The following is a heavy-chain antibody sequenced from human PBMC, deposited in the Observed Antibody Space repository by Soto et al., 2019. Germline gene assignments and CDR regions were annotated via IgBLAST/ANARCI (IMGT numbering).Heavy chain of an antibody. CDR3: AKFFAETGGSSGWPWSFHY. D-gene: IGHD6-25*01. V-gene: IGHV3-23*01. J-gene: IGHJ4*02. Sequence: EVQLLESGGGLVQPGRSLRVSCAAAGFTFSSYAMSWVRQAPGKGLEWVSAISGSGGTTYYADSVKGRFTISRDNSESTLSLQMNSLRVEATAIYYCAKFFAETGGSSGWPWSFHYWGQGTLVTVSS. CDR2: ISGSGGTT. CDR1: GFTFSSYA.